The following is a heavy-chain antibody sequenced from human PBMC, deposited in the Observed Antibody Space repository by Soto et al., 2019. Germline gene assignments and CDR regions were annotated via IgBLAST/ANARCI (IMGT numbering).Heavy chain of an antibody. V-gene: IGHV4-61*01. Sequence: SETLSLTCTVSGGSVSSGSYYWSWIRQPPGKGLEWIGYIYYSGSTNYNPSLKSRVTISVDTSKNQFSLKLSSVTAADTAVYYCARGLAAAAWFDPWGQGTLVTVSS. CDR2: IYYSGST. J-gene: IGHJ5*02. D-gene: IGHD6-13*01. CDR3: ARGLAAAAWFDP. CDR1: GGSVSSGSYY.